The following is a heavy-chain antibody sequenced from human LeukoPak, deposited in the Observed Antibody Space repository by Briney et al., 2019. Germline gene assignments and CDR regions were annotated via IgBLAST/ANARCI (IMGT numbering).Heavy chain of an antibody. Sequence: GGSLRLSCAASGFTFNAYTLTWVRQAPGKRPEWLAAVTGGHGVTYYADSVRGRFTISRDNSRNTLYLQMTGLTAEDTAVYYCARDLSTTALSEYWGQGTLVAVSS. V-gene: IGHV3-23*01. D-gene: IGHD1-7*01. J-gene: IGHJ4*02. CDR2: VTGGHGVT. CDR1: GFTFNAYT. CDR3: ARDLSTTALSEY.